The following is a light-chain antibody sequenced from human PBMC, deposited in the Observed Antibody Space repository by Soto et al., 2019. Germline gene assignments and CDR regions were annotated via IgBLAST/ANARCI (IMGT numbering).Light chain of an antibody. CDR2: STS. Sequence: IQMTQSPSSLSASVGDRVTITCRASHSIDSHLNWYQQKPGKAPNLLIFSTSSLHSGVPSRFSGSGSGTDFTLTISGLQPEDFAPYYCQQSYTTEYTFGPGTKVDIK. CDR3: QQSYTTEYT. V-gene: IGKV1-39*01. CDR1: HSIDSH. J-gene: IGKJ3*01.